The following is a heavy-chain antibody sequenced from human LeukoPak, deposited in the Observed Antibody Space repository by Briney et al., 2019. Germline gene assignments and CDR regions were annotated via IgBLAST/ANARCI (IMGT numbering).Heavy chain of an antibody. CDR1: GFTFSSYS. Sequence: GGSLRLSCAASGFTFSSYSMNWVRRAPGKGLEWVSSISSSSSYIYYANSVKGRFTIFRDNAKNSLYLQMNSLRAEDTAVYYCARDSNCGGDCYIDYWGQGTLVTVSS. CDR2: ISSSSSYI. CDR3: ARDSNCGGDCYIDY. J-gene: IGHJ4*02. D-gene: IGHD2-21*02. V-gene: IGHV3-21*01.